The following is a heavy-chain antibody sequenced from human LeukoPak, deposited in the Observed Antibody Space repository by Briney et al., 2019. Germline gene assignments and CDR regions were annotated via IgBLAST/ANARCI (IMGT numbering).Heavy chain of an antibody. V-gene: IGHV3-23*01. Sequence: GGSLRLSCAASGFTFNSYAMSWVRQAPGKGLEWVSATSGSGGSTYYADSVKGRFTISRDNSKNTLYLQMNSLRAEDTAVYYCAKGLAGYYYGMDVWGQGTTVTVSS. CDR3: AKGLAGYYYGMDV. CDR2: TSGSGGST. CDR1: GFTFNSYA. J-gene: IGHJ6*02. D-gene: IGHD6-19*01.